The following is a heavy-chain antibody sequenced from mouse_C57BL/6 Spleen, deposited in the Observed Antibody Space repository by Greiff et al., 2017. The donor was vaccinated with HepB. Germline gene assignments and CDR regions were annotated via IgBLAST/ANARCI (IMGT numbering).Heavy chain of an antibody. CDR2: FYPGSGSI. D-gene: IGHD1-1*01. Sequence: VQGVESGAELVKPGASVKLSCKASGYTFTEYTIHWVKQRSGQGLEWIGWFYPGSGSIKYNEKFKDKATLTADKSSSTVYMELSRLTSEDSAVYFCARHEEGLYYGSSYYYFDYWGQGTTLTVSS. CDR1: GYTFTEYT. V-gene: IGHV1-62-2*01. J-gene: IGHJ2*01. CDR3: ARHEEGLYYGSSYYYFDY.